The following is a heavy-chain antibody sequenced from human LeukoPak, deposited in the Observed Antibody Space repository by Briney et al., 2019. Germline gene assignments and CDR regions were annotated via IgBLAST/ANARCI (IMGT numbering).Heavy chain of an antibody. V-gene: IGHV1-8*01. CDR2: MNPNSGNT. Sequence: ASVKVSCKASGYTFTSYDINWVRQATGQGLEWMGWMNPNSGNTGYAQKFQGRVTMTRNTSISTAYMGLSSLRSEDTAVYYCARGVEGDYDFDYWGQGTLVTVSS. CDR1: GYTFTSYD. J-gene: IGHJ4*02. D-gene: IGHD4-17*01. CDR3: ARGVEGDYDFDY.